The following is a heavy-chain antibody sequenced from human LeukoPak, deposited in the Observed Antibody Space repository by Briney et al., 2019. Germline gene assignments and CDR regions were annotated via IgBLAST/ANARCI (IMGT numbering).Heavy chain of an antibody. CDR1: GFTFSSYA. V-gene: IGHV3-30-3*01. J-gene: IGHJ4*02. Sequence: PGRSLRLSCAASGFTFSSYAMHWVRQAPGKGLEWVAVISYDGSNKYYADSVKGRFTISRDNSKNTLYLQMNSLRDGDTAIYYCAKGYTSGWYPNYFDFWGQGTLVTVSS. CDR2: ISYDGSNK. D-gene: IGHD6-19*01. CDR3: AKGYTSGWYPNYFDF.